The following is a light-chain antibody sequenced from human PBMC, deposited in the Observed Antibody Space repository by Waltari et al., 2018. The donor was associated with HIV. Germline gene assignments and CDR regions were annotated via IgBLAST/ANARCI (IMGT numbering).Light chain of an antibody. CDR2: GAS. V-gene: IGKV3-20*01. Sequence: EIVLTQSPGTLSLSPGDRATLSCRASQSVPSDSLGWYQQKPGQPPRILIYGASRRATGIPDRFSGSGSGTDFTLTISRLEPEDFVVFYCQQYGSSRPLTFGAGTKVEIK. CDR1: QSVPSDS. CDR3: QQYGSSRPLT. J-gene: IGKJ4*01.